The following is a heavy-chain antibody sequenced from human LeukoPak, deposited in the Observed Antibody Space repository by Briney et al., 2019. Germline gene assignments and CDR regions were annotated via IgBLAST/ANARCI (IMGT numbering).Heavy chain of an antibody. CDR1: GGSISSYY. V-gene: IGHV4-59*08. CDR3: ARTATRLSGGAFDI. J-gene: IGHJ3*02. CDR2: IYYSWST. Sequence: SETLSLTCTVSGGSISSYYWSWIRQPPGKGLEWIVYIYYSWSTNYNPSLKSRVTISVDTSKNHFSLKLSSVTAAATAVYYCARTATRLSGGAFDIWGQGTMVTVSS. D-gene: IGHD3-10*01.